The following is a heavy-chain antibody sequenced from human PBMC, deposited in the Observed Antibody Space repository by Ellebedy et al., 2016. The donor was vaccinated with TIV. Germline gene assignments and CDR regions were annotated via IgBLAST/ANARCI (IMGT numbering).Heavy chain of an antibody. CDR3: GKMGSWLWRSLDF. D-gene: IGHD2-15*01. CDR1: GFTFDDYA. J-gene: IGHJ4*02. CDR2: ITAAGDTT. Sequence: GESLKISCAASGFTFDDYAMHWVRQAPGKGPEWISLITAAGDTTYDSASVKGRFTISRDNNKNSLFLQMKSVTTEDTDFYYCGKMGSWLWRSLDFWGQGTLVTVSS. V-gene: IGHV3-43*02.